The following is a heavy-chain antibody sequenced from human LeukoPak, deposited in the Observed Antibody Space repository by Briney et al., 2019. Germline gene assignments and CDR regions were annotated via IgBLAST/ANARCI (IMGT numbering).Heavy chain of an antibody. D-gene: IGHD6-6*01. CDR1: GFTVSSNY. V-gene: IGHV3-66*02. CDR2: IYSGGST. Sequence: GSLRLSCAASGFTVSSNYMSWVRQAPGKGLEWVSVIYSGGSTYYADSVKGRFTISRDNSKNTLYLQMNSLRAEDTAVYYCAGDRRTPARLFDYWGQGTLVTVSS. CDR3: AGDRRTPARLFDY. J-gene: IGHJ4*02.